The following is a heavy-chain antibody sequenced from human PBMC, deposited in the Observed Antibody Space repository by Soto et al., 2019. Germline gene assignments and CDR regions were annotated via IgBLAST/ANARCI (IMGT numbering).Heavy chain of an antibody. D-gene: IGHD5-18*01. CDR1: GFTFRSYA. CDR3: ARYIRGPTVFYFDF. J-gene: IGHJ4*02. Sequence: LRLSCAASGFTFRSYAMTWVRQAPGKGLEWVSVITYNGDNTFYADSVKGRFTISRDNSKDTVYLQMNSLRAEDTAVYYCARYIRGPTVFYFDFWGPGVLVTVSS. CDR2: ITYNGDNT. V-gene: IGHV3-23*01.